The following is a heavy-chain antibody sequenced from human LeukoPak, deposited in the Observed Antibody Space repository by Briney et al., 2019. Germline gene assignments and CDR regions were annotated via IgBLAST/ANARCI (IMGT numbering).Heavy chain of an antibody. D-gene: IGHD3-9*01. CDR3: ARHDDILTGHLDV. Sequence: SVKVSRKVSGGTLSNNVVSWVRQAPGQRLEWMGDIIPVFGTTNYAQKFQGRVTITADKSTSTAYMELSSLRSEDTAVYYCARHDDILTGHLDVWGKGTTVTVSS. V-gene: IGHV1-69*06. CDR2: IIPVFGTT. CDR1: GGTLSNNV. J-gene: IGHJ6*04.